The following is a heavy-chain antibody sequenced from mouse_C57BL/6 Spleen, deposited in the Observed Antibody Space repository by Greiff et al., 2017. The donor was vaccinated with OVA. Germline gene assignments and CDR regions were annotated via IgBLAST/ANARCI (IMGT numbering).Heavy chain of an antibody. CDR3: GRGGGGY. Sequence: QVQLQQPGAELVKPGASVKLSCKASGYTFTSYWMQWVKQRPGQGLEWIGEIDPSDSYTNYNQKFKGKATLTVDTSSSTAYMQLSSLTSEDSAVYYGGRGGGGYWGQGTTLTVSS. CDR2: IDPSDSYT. J-gene: IGHJ2*01. V-gene: IGHV1-50*01. CDR1: GYTFTSYW.